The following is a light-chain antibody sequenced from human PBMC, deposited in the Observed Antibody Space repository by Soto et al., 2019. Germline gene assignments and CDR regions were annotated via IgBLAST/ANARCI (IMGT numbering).Light chain of an antibody. CDR2: DAS. J-gene: IGKJ1*01. CDR1: QSVSTY. CDR3: QQRSSWPWT. V-gene: IGKV3-11*01. Sequence: EIVLTQSPATLSLSPGERATLSCRASQSVSTYLVWHQQKPGQAPRLLIYDASNRATGIPARFSGSGSGTDFTLTISSLEPEDFAVYYCQQRSSWPWTFGQGTKVDI.